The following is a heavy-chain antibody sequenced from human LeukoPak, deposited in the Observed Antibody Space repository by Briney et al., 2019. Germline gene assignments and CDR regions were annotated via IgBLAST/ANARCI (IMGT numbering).Heavy chain of an antibody. Sequence: GGSLRLSCAASGNYWMHWVRQAPGKGLVWVSHINGDGSWTTYADSVKGRFTISRDDSKNTPYLQMNSPRAEDTAIYYCARRSNYYVASGYAWGMDVWGQGTAVTVSS. CDR2: INGDGSWT. J-gene: IGHJ6*02. V-gene: IGHV3-74*01. D-gene: IGHD3-16*01. CDR1: GNYW. CDR3: ARRSNYYVASGYAWGMDV.